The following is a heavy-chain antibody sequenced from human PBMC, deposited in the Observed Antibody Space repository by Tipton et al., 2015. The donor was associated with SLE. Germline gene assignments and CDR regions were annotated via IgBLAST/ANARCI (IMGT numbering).Heavy chain of an antibody. CDR2: IYTGGMT. Sequence: GSLRLSCSASGFTFTDFAMGWFRQAPGMGLEWVSLIYTGGMTFYEDSVKGRFVISRENSKNTLYLQMNSLRAEDTAVYYCAREGRGSYFDYWGQGTLVTVSS. V-gene: IGHV3-66*01. CDR3: AREGRGSYFDY. D-gene: IGHD3-10*01. J-gene: IGHJ4*02. CDR1: GFTFTDFA.